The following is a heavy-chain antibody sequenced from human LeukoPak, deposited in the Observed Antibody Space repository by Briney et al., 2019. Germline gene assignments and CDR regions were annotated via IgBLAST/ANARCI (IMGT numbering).Heavy chain of an antibody. CDR1: GNSISNYA. J-gene: IGHJ6*02. Sequence: SVKVSCKASGNSISNYAVSWVRQAPGQGFEWMGGIIPIFGTADYAQKFQGRVTITADQSTSTTYMALSSLRSEDTATYYCTTRACHAGGCSSSFYYYYGLHFWGQGTTVSVSS. CDR2: IIPIFGTA. CDR3: TTRACHAGGCSSSFYYYYGLHF. D-gene: IGHD3-16*01. V-gene: IGHV1-69*13.